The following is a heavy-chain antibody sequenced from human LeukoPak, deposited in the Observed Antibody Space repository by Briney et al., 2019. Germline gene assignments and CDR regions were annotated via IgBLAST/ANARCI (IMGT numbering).Heavy chain of an antibody. D-gene: IGHD3-10*01. Sequence: ASVKVSCKTSGYTFTGYYLHWVRQAPGQGLEWMGWINPNSGGTNYAQKFQGRVTMTRDTSISTAYMELSRLRSDDTAVYYCARGGARWFGELPVDYWGQGTLVTVSS. CDR3: ARGGARWFGELPVDY. CDR2: INPNSGGT. CDR1: GYTFTGYY. J-gene: IGHJ4*02. V-gene: IGHV1-2*02.